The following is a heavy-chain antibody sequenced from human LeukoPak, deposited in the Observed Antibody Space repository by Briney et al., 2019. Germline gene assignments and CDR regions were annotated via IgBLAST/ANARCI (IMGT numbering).Heavy chain of an antibody. CDR1: GGSISSYY. CDR3: ARGLRIDNWFDP. CDR2: IYYSGST. D-gene: IGHD5-12*01. J-gene: IGHJ5*02. Sequence: SETLSLTRTVSGGSISSYYWSWIRQPPGKGLEWIGYIYYSGSTNYNPSLKSRVTISVDTSKNQFSLKLSSVTAADTAVYYCARGLRIDNWFDPWGQGTLVTVSS. V-gene: IGHV4-59*01.